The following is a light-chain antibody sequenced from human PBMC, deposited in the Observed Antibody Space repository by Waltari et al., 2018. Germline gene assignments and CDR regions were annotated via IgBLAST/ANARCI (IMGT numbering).Light chain of an antibody. V-gene: IGLV4-69*01. Sequence: LVLTQSPSASSSLGASVKLTCTLSSWYISNVIAWLQQQPGKGPRFLIKVNSDGSHRKGDDIPDRFSACKYGTECQRTISSRQSEDEADYFCQTGGHGTWVFGGGTKLTVL. CDR3: QTGGHGTWV. CDR1: SWYISNV. J-gene: IGLJ3*02. CDR2: VNSDGSH.